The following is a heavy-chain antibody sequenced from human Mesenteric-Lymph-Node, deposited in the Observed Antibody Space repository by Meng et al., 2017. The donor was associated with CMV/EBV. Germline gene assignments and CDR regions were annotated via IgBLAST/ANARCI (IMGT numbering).Heavy chain of an antibody. CDR3: ARGVYYYDSAGFIE. D-gene: IGHD3-22*01. V-gene: IGHV3-7*01. J-gene: IGHJ4*02. Sequence: GESLKISCVASGFPFSSYGMHWVRQAPGKGLEWVANIKQDGSEKYYVDSVKGRFTISRDNAKNTLYLQMNSLRAEDTAVYYCARGVYYYDSAGFIEWGQGTLVTVSS. CDR1: GFPFSSYG. CDR2: IKQDGSEK.